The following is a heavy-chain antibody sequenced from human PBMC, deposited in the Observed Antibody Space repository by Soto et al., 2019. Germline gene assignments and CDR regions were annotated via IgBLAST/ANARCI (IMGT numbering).Heavy chain of an antibody. J-gene: IGHJ4*02. D-gene: IGHD6-6*01. CDR1: GFTLSNYW. Sequence: QTGGSLRLSCVASGFTLSNYWMTWVRQAPGKGLEWVANIRQDGSDKNYVDSVKGRFTISRDNAKNSLYLQMNSLRAEDTAVYYCARDPYSIGPGIDYWGQGTLVTVSS. CDR2: IRQDGSDK. V-gene: IGHV3-7*01. CDR3: ARDPYSIGPGIDY.